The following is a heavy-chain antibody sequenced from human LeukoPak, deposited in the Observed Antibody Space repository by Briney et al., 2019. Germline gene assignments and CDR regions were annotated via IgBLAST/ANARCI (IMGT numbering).Heavy chain of an antibody. V-gene: IGHV1-18*01. D-gene: IGHD3-10*01. CDR1: GDRSSTYG. CDR2: INRNNEKT. J-gene: IGHJ4*02. CDR3: TRDLGVTSKDPFEY. Sequence: ASVKVSCKISGDRSSTYGINWVRQAPGQGLEWLGWINRNNEKTKYGQMFQGRITMTRDTDTSTYYMEMRSLRSDDTAIYYCTRDLGVTSKDPFEYWGQGTLVTVPS.